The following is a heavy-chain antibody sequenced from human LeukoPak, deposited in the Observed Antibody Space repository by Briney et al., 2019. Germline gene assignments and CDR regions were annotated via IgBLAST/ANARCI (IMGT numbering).Heavy chain of an antibody. V-gene: IGHV5-10-1*01. CDR1: GYTFTSYG. CDR2: IDPSDSYT. J-gene: IGHJ4*02. D-gene: IGHD3-3*01. CDR3: ARHSHYDFWSGYLDY. Sequence: KVSCKASGYTFTSYGISWVRQMPGKGLEWMGEIDPSDSYTSYSPSFQGHVTISADKSISAAFLQWSSLKASDTAMYYCARHSHYDFWSGYLDYWGQGTLVTVSS.